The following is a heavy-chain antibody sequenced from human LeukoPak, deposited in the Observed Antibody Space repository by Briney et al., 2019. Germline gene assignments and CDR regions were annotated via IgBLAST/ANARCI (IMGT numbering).Heavy chain of an antibody. V-gene: IGHV1-2*06. CDR1: GYTFTCYY. D-gene: IGHD3-10*01. Sequence: ASVKVSCKASGYTFTCYYMHWVRQAPGQGLEWMGRINPNSGGTNYAQKFQGRVTMTRDTSISTAYMELSRLRSDDTAVYYCARDSYGSGSYYNAPSFDYWGQGTLVTVSS. J-gene: IGHJ4*02. CDR2: INPNSGGT. CDR3: ARDSYGSGSYYNAPSFDY.